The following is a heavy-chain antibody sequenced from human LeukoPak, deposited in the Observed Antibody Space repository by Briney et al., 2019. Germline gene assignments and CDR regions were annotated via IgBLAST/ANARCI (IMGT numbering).Heavy chain of an antibody. CDR1: VGTFSSYA. CDR2: IIPIFGTA. J-gene: IGHJ4*02. V-gene: IGHV1-69*13. CDR3: ARRRGYSYASLDY. Sequence: GASVKVSFKASVGTFSSYAICWVREGPGEGLEWVGGIIPIFGTANYAQKCQARVTITPHESTSTAYMELSSLRSEDTAVYYCARRRGYSYASLDYWGEGALVTVSS. D-gene: IGHD5-18*01.